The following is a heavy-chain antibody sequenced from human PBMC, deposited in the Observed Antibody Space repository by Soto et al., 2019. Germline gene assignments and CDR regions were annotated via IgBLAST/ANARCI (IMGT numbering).Heavy chain of an antibody. CDR2: ISYDGSNK. V-gene: IGHV3-30*03. CDR3: ARDRRGIAVPGTREEAY. CDR1: GFTFSGYG. D-gene: IGHD6-19*01. J-gene: IGHJ4*02. Sequence: ESGGGVVQPGRSLRLSCAASGFTFSGYGMHWVRQAPGKGLEWVSVISYDGSNKYYADSVKGRFTISRDNSKNTLYLQMNSLRPEDTAVYYCARDRRGIAVPGTREEAYWGQGTLVTVSA.